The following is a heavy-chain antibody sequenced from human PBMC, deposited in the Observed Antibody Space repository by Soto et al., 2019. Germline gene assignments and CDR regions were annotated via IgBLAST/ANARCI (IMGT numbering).Heavy chain of an antibody. V-gene: IGHV4-30-4*01. CDR3: ARESYYDILTGYYAPFDY. Sequence: SETLSLTCTVSGGSISSGDYYWSWIRQPPGKGLEWIGYIYYSGSTYYNPSLKSRVTIPVDTSKNQFSLELSSVTAADTAVYYCARESYYDILTGYYAPFDYWGQGTLVTVSS. D-gene: IGHD3-9*01. CDR2: IYYSGST. J-gene: IGHJ4*02. CDR1: GGSISSGDYY.